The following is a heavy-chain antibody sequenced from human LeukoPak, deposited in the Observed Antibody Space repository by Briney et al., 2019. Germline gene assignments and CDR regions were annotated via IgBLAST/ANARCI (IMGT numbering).Heavy chain of an antibody. Sequence: GGSLRLSCAASGFTFSSYWMTWVRQAPGKGLEWVANINRDASEKSYVDSVKGRFTSSRDNAKNSLYLEMTSLRADDTVVYECARDSPMVYATYDHWGQGALVTVSS. D-gene: IGHD2-8*01. J-gene: IGHJ4*02. CDR3: ARDSPMVYATYDH. CDR2: INRDASEK. V-gene: IGHV3-7*01. CDR1: GFTFSSYW.